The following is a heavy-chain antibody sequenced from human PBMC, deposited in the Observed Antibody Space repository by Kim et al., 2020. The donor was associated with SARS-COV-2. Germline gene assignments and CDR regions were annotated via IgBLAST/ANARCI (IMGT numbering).Heavy chain of an antibody. CDR2: FDPEDGET. D-gene: IGHD3-22*01. CDR3: ATLDSSGYYKEYYFDY. CDR1: GYTLTELS. J-gene: IGHJ4*02. V-gene: IGHV1-24*01. Sequence: APVKVSCKVSGYTLTELSMHWVRQAPGKGLEWMGGFDPEDGETIYAQKFQGRVTMTEDTSTDTAYMELSSLRSEDTAVYYCATLDSSGYYKEYYFDYWGQGTLFTVSS.